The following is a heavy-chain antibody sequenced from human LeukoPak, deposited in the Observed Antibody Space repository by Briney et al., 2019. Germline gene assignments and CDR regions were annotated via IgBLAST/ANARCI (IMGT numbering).Heavy chain of an antibody. CDR1: GFTFSSYA. CDR3: AKDPAQRHGTMIKDY. CDR2: ISGSGGST. D-gene: IGHD3-22*01. Sequence: TGGSLRLSCAASGFTFSSYAMSWVRQAPGKGLEWVSAISGSGGSTYYADSVKGRFTISRDNSKNTLYLQMNSLRAEDTAVYYCAKDPAQRHGTMIKDYWGQGTLVTVSS. V-gene: IGHV3-23*01. J-gene: IGHJ4*02.